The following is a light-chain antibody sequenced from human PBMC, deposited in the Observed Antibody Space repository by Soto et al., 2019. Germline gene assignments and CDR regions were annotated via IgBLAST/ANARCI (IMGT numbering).Light chain of an antibody. CDR1: SSDVGGYNY. V-gene: IGLV2-11*01. CDR3: CSYAGSYV. CDR2: DVS. Sequence: QSVLTQPASVSGSPGQSITISCTGTSSDVGGYNYVSWYQQHPGKAPKLMMYDVSQRPSGVHGRFSGSKSGNTASLTISGLQAEDEADYYCCSYAGSYVFGTGTKVTVL. J-gene: IGLJ1*01.